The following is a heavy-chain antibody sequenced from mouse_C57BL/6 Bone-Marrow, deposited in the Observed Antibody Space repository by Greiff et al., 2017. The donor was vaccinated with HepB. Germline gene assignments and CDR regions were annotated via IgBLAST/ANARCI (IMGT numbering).Heavy chain of an antibody. CDR1: GFSFNTYA. CDR3: VSPYGYDDWYFDV. J-gene: IGHJ1*03. D-gene: IGHD2-2*01. Sequence: EVKLVESGGGLVQPKGSLKLSCAASGFSFNTYAMNWVRQAPGKGLEWVARIRSKSNNYATYYADSVKDRFTISRDDSESMLDLQMNNLKAEDTDMYYCVSPYGYDDWYFDVWGTGTTVTVSS. CDR2: IRSKSNNYAT. V-gene: IGHV10-1*01.